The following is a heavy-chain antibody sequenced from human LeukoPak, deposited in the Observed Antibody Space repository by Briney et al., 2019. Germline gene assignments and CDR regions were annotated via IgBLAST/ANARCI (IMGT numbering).Heavy chain of an antibody. CDR1: GFTFSSYC. J-gene: IGHJ4*02. D-gene: IGHD1-14*01. Sequence: PGGSLRLSCAASGFTFSSYCMSWVRQAPGKGLEWVSAISGSGGSTYYADSVKGRFTISRDNSNNTLYLQMNSLRAEDTAVYYCAKLNLRPLDYWGQGTLVTVSS. CDR2: ISGSGGST. CDR3: AKLNLRPLDY. V-gene: IGHV3-23*01.